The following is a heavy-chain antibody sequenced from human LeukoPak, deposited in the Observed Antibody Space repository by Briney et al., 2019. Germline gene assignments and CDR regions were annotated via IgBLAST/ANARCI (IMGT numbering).Heavy chain of an antibody. CDR1: GFTFSSYS. CDR2: ISSSSSYI. J-gene: IGHJ6*02. Sequence: GGSLRLSCAASGFTFSSYSMNWVRQAPGKGLEWVSSISSSSSYIYYADSVKGRFTISRDNAKNSLYLQMNSLRAEDTAVYYCARLSSGWPYYYYGMGVWGQGTTVTVSS. D-gene: IGHD6-19*01. CDR3: ARLSSGWPYYYYGMGV. V-gene: IGHV3-21*01.